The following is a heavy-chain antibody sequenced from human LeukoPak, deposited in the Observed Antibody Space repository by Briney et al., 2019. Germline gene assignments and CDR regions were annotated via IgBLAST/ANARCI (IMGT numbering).Heavy chain of an antibody. CDR1: GYSFTGYY. CDR3: ARVRTKTIFGASDAFDL. CDR2: INPNTGGT. V-gene: IGHV1-2*02. Sequence: ASVKVSCEASGYSFTGYYIHWVRQASGQGLAWMGWINPNTGGTNFAPKFQSRLTLTSDTPMRTAYMELSSLKSDDTAVYYCARVRTKTIFGASDAFDLWGQGTLVTVSS. D-gene: IGHD3-3*01. J-gene: IGHJ3*01.